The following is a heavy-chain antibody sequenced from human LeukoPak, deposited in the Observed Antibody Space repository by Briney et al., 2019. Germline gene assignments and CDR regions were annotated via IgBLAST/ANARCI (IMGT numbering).Heavy chain of an antibody. V-gene: IGHV1-2*02. Sequence: ASVKVSCKASGYTFTAYNMHWGRQAPGQGLEWMGWINPNSGGTNYAQKFQGRVTMTRDTSISTAYMELSRLRSDDTAVYYCARDYYDSSVFGAFDIWGQGTMVTVSS. CDR2: INPNSGGT. J-gene: IGHJ3*02. CDR1: GYTFTAYN. CDR3: ARDYYDSSVFGAFDI. D-gene: IGHD3-22*01.